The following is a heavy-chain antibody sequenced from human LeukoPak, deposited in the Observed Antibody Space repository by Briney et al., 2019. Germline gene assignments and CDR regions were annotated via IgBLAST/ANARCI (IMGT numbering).Heavy chain of an antibody. J-gene: IGHJ5*02. CDR2: MNPNSGNT. CDR1: GYTFTSYD. CDR3: ARGYGYYGSGSYYNWFDP. V-gene: IGHV1-8*01. D-gene: IGHD3-10*01. Sequence: ASVKVSCKASGYTFTSYDINWVRQATGQGLEWMGWMNPNSGNTGYAQKFQGRATMTRNTSISTAYMELSSLRSEDTAVYYCARGYGYYGSGSYYNWFDPWGQGTLVTVSS.